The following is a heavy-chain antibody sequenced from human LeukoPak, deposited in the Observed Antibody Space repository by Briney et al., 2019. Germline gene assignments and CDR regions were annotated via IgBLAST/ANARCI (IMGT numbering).Heavy chain of an antibody. CDR3: ARVWVAAVEAGNWFDP. CDR2: ISAYNGNT. Sequence: APVKVSCKASGYTFTSYGISWVRQAPGQGLEWMGWISAYNGNTNYAQKLQGRVTMTTDTSTSTAYMELRSLRSDDTAVYYCARVWVAAVEAGNWFDPWGQGTLVTVSS. J-gene: IGHJ5*02. CDR1: GYTFTSYG. V-gene: IGHV1-18*01. D-gene: IGHD6-19*01.